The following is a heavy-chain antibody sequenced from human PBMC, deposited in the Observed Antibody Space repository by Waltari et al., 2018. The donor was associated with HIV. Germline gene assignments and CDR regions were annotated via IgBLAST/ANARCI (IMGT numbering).Heavy chain of an antibody. CDR3: ARLGGGNGDRYWHFDL. CDR1: GGTYSPPG. J-gene: IGHJ2*01. D-gene: IGHD2-21*01. Sequence: QAQLVRFEAGVKKPGSSVKVSCKPSGGTYSPPGRNGLRQFPGQGLEGMGGSGPLLGTATYEQIFQGRGTSTADEVTTTTQMELSSLTSEDTALYYCARLGGGNGDRYWHFDLWGRGTLVTVSS. CDR2: SGPLLGTA. V-gene: IGHV1-69*01.